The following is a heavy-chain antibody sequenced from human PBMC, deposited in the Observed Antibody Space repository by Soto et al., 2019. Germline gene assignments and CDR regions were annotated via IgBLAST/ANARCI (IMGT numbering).Heavy chain of an antibody. CDR3: AKDQANLPWGYGMDV. V-gene: IGHV3-23*01. J-gene: IGHJ6*02. CDR1: GFTFSSYA. D-gene: IGHD1-1*01. CDR2: ISGSGGST. Sequence: EVQLLESGGGLVQPGGSLRLSCAASGFTFSSYAMSWVRQAPGKGLEWVSAISGSGGSTYYADSVKGRFTISRDNSKNTLYLQMNSLGAEDTAVYYCAKDQANLPWGYGMDVWGQGTTVTVSS.